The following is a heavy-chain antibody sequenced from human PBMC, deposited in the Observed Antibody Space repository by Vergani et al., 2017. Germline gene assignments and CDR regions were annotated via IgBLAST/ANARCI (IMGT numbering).Heavy chain of an antibody. CDR2: INPNSGGT. CDR1: GYTFTGYY. CDR3: ARVGDYDFWSGYYLTWFDP. Sequence: QVQLVQSGAEVKKPGASVKVSCKASGYTFTGYYMHWVRQAPGQGLERMGRINPNSGGTNYAQKFQGRVTMTRDTSISTAYMELSRLRSDDTAVYYCARVGDYDFWSGYYLTWFDPWGQGTLVTVSS. D-gene: IGHD3-3*01. V-gene: IGHV1-2*06. J-gene: IGHJ5*02.